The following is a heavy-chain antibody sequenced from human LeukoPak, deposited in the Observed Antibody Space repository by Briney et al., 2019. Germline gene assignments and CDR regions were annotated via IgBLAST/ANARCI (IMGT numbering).Heavy chain of an antibody. J-gene: IGHJ4*02. CDR1: GITLSNYG. V-gene: IGHV3-23*01. D-gene: IGHD3-22*01. Sequence: GGSLRLSCAVSGITLSNYGMSWVRQAPGRGLEWVAGISDSGGSTSYADSVKGRFTISRDNPKNTLYLQMNSLRAEDTAVYFCAKRGVVIRVILVGFHKAAYYFDSWGQGALVTVSS. CDR2: ISDSGGST. CDR3: AKRGVVIRVILVGFHKAAYYFDS.